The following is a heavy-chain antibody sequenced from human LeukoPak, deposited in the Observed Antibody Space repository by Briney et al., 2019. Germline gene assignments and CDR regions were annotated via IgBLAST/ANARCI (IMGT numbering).Heavy chain of an antibody. CDR3: ARDQMGSSDYYYYMDV. J-gene: IGHJ6*03. CDR2: IIPISGTT. CDR1: GGTFSSYA. V-gene: IGHV1-69*05. Sequence: ASVKVSCKASGGTFSSYAISWVRQAPGQGLEWMGGIIPISGTTNYAQKFQGRVTITTDESTSTAYMELSSLRSEDTAVYYCARDQMGSSDYYYYMDVWGKGTTVTVSS. D-gene: IGHD1-26*01.